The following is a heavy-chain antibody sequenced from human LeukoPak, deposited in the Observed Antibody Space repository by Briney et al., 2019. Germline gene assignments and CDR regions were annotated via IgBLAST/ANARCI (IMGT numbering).Heavy chain of an antibody. CDR2: IYYSGST. J-gene: IGHJ6*03. CDR1: GGSISSSSYY. Sequence: KPSETLSLTCTVSGGSISSSSYYWGWIRQPPGKGLEWIGSIYYSGSTYYNPSLKSRVTISVDTSKNQFSLKLSSVTAADTAVYYCAGSSGYSYGYYYYYYMDVWGKGTTVTVSS. V-gene: IGHV4-39*07. D-gene: IGHD5-18*01. CDR3: AGSSGYSYGYYYYYYMDV.